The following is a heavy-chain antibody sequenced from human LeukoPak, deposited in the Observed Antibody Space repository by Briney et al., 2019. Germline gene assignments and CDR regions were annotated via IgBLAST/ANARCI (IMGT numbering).Heavy chain of an antibody. Sequence: ALVKVSCKTSGYTFTNYDIIWVRQATGQGLEWMGWMNPNSGNTVHAQKFQGRVAMTRNTSISTAHMELSSLRSEDTAVYYCALHGAGYWGQGTLVTVSS. CDR3: ALHGAGY. D-gene: IGHD4-17*01. J-gene: IGHJ4*02. CDR2: MNPNSGNT. V-gene: IGHV1-8*01. CDR1: GYTFTNYD.